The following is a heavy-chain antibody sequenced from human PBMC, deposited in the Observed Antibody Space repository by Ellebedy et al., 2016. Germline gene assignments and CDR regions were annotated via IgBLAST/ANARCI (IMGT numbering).Heavy chain of an antibody. Sequence: ASVKVSCXASGYTFTSYDINWVRQATGQGLEWMGWMNPNSGNTGYAQKFQGRVTMTRNTSISTAYMELSSLRSEDTAVYYCARGPVPAAAATYFDYWGQGTLVTVSS. CDR2: MNPNSGNT. CDR3: ARGPVPAAAATYFDY. D-gene: IGHD2-2*01. V-gene: IGHV1-8*01. J-gene: IGHJ4*02. CDR1: GYTFTSYD.